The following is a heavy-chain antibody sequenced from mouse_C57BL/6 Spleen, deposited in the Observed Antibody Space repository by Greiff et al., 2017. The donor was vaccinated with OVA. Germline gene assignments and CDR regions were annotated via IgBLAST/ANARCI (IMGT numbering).Heavy chain of an antibody. CDR2: IDPSDSET. D-gene: IGHD2-1*01. CDR1: GYTFTSYW. V-gene: IGHV1-52*01. J-gene: IGHJ1*03. Sequence: QVQLKQPGAELVRPGSSVKLSCKASGYTFTSYWMHWVKQRPIQGLEWIGNIDPSDSETHYNQKFKDKATLTVDKSSSTAYMQLSSLTSEDSAVYYCARRNGNHWYFDVWGTGTTVTVSS. CDR3: ARRNGNHWYFDV.